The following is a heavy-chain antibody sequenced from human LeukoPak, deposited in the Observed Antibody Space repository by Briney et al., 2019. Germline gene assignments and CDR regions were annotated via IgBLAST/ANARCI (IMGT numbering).Heavy chain of an antibody. Sequence: SETLSLTCTVSGGSISSSSYYWGWIRQPPGKGLEWIGYIYYSGSTYYNPSLKSRVTISVDTSKNQFSLKLSSVTAADTAVYYCARDRMEYSSSWYEYYMDVWGKGTTVTVSS. CDR3: ARDRMEYSSSWYEYYMDV. CDR1: GGSISSSSYY. V-gene: IGHV4-31*03. CDR2: IYYSGST. J-gene: IGHJ6*03. D-gene: IGHD6-13*01.